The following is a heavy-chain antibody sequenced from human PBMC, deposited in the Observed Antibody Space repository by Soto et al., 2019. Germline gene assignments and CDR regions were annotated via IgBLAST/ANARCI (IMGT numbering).Heavy chain of an antibody. CDR3: TTGPTERFGAYYYVMDV. CDR2: IFYDGSKT. V-gene: IGHV3-33*01. CDR1: GFRFRDYG. Sequence: GGSLRLSCAASGFRFRDYGMHWVRKAPGTGLDWEAVIFYDGSKTDYADSLKGRFTISRDNSKNTLYLQMNSLKTEDTAVYYCTTGPTERFGAYYYVMDVWGQGTTVTVSS. J-gene: IGHJ6*02. D-gene: IGHD3-10*01.